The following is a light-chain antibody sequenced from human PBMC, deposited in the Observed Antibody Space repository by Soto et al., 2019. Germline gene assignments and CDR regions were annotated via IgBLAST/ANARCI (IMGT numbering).Light chain of an antibody. V-gene: IGKV2-28*01. J-gene: IGKJ2*02. Sequence: DIVMTQSPLSLAVTPGEPASISCRSSQSLLHSNGYNYLDWYLQKPGQSPQLLIYLGSNRASGVPDRFRGSGSGTDFTLKISRVEAEDVGVHYCMQALQTPRTFGQGTKLEIK. CDR2: LGS. CDR1: QSLLHSNGYNY. CDR3: MQALQTPRT.